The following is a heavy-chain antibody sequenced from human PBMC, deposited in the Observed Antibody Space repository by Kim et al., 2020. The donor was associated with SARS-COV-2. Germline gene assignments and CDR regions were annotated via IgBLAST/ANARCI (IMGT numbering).Heavy chain of an antibody. J-gene: IGHJ4*02. CDR3: AKGEYYYDSSGYEL. Sequence: ADAGNGRSTASRDKSKSTLYLQMNSLRAEDTAVYYCAKGEYYYDSSGYELWGQGTLVTVSS. D-gene: IGHD3-22*01. V-gene: IGHV3-23*01.